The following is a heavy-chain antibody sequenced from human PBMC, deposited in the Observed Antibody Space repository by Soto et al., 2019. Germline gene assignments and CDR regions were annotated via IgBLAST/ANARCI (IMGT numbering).Heavy chain of an antibody. D-gene: IGHD3-16*02. CDR2: IIPLLGTT. CDR1: GGTFSSYA. Sequence: QVQLVQSGAEVKKPGSSVKVSCKAFGGTFSSYAISWVRQAPGQGLEWMGGIIPLLGTTNYAPKFQGRVAITADERARTAYMDLSSLKSEDTAVYYCATNNRASYHFDYWGQGTVVTVSS. V-gene: IGHV1-69*01. CDR3: ATNNRASYHFDY. J-gene: IGHJ4*02.